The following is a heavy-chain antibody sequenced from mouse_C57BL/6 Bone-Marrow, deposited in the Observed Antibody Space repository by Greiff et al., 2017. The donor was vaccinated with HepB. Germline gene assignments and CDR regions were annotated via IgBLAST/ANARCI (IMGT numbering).Heavy chain of an antibody. D-gene: IGHD1-1*01. CDR3: TGYGSSYDAMDY. Sequence: VQLQQSGTVLARPGASVKMSCKTSGYTFTSYWMHWVKQRPGQGLEWVGAIYPGNSDTSYNQKFKGKAKLTAVTSASTAYMELSSLTNEDSAVYYCTGYGSSYDAMDYWGQGTSVTVSS. V-gene: IGHV1-5*01. CDR2: IYPGNSDT. CDR1: GYTFTSYW. J-gene: IGHJ4*01.